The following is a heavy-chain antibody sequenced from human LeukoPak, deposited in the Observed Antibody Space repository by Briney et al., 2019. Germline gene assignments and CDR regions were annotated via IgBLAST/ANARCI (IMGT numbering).Heavy chain of an antibody. CDR1: GHSITSYW. J-gene: IGHJ4*02. CDR3: ARVYCSSTSCYICMDY. CDR2: IDPGDSDT. V-gene: IGHV5-51*07. Sequence: GASLMISSKDSGHSITSYWIGWGHQMPGKGQGRVGIIDPGDSDTRYSPSFQDQVTISADKSISTADLQWSSLKASDTAMYYCARVYCSSTSCYICMDYWGQGTLVTASA. D-gene: IGHD2-2*02.